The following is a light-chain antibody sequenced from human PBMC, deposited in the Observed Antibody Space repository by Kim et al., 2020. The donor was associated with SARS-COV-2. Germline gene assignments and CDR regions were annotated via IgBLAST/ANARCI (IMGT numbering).Light chain of an antibody. V-gene: IGKV3-20*01. CDR1: QSVGSNY. J-gene: IGKJ1*01. CDR3: QQYLSSPCT. Sequence: EIVLTQSPGTLSLSPGERGTLSCRASQSVGSNYLAWYQQKSGQAPRLLMYGASSRATDIPDRFSGSGSGTDFTLTISRLEPEDFAVYYCQQYLSSPCTFGQCTKLAIK. CDR2: GAS.